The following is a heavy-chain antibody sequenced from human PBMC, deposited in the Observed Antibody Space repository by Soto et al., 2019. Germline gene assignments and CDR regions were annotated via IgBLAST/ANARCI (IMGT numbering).Heavy chain of an antibody. D-gene: IGHD5-18*01. CDR1: GGSISSYY. J-gene: IGHJ6*02. V-gene: IGHV4-59*01. Sequence: KTSETLSVTCTVSGGSISSYYWSWIRQPPGKGLEWIGYIYYSGSTNYNPSLKSRVTISVDTSKNQFSLKLSSVTAADTAVYYCARSEVVRGYSFHYGMDVWGQGTTVTVSS. CDR3: ARSEVVRGYSFHYGMDV. CDR2: IYYSGST.